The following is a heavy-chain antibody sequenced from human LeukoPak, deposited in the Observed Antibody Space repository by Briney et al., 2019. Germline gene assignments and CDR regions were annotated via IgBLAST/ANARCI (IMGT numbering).Heavy chain of an antibody. CDR2: ISYDGSNK. V-gene: IGHV3-30*18. J-gene: IGHJ6*04. Sequence: PGRSLRQTCAASGFTFRSYDMHWVRQAPGKGLEWAAVISYDGSNKYYADSVKGRFTISRDNSKNTLYLQMNSLRAEDTAVYYCANPRGMDVWGEGATVTVSS. CDR1: GFTFRSYD. CDR3: ANPRGMDV.